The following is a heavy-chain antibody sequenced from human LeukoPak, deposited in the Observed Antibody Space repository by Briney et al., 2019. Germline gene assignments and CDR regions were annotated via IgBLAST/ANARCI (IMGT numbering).Heavy chain of an antibody. D-gene: IGHD3-22*01. Sequence: KPSETLSLTCSVSGDSVSRSDSYWDWIRQPPGMGLEWIGTIYYSGRTYYSPSLKSRVTMSVDPSNNQFSLNLRSVTAADTALYYCARRRYYDGSGYLEWGQGTLLSVSS. J-gene: IGHJ1*01. CDR3: ARRRYYDGSGYLE. CDR1: GDSVSRSDSY. CDR2: IYYSGRT. V-gene: IGHV4-39*01.